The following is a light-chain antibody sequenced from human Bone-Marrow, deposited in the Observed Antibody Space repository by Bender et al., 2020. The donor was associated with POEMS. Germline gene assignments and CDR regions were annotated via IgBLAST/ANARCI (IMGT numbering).Light chain of an antibody. CDR1: SNDVGNYNL. J-gene: IGLJ2*01. V-gene: IGLV2-14*02. CDR2: EDS. Sequence: QSALTQPASVSGSPGQSITISCTGTSNDVGNYNLVSWYQQHPGKAPKLMIYEDSERPSGVSDRFSGSKSGNTASLIISGLQAEDEADYYCSSYTSSITVVFGGGTKLTVL. CDR3: SSYTSSITVV.